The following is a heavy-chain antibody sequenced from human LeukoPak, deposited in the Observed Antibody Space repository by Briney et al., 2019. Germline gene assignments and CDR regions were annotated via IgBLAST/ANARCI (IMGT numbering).Heavy chain of an antibody. Sequence: PSETLSLTCSVSGGPICSRSDYWGWIRQPPGKGLEWIGSIYYSGSTYYNPSLKSRVTISLDTSKNQFSLRLTSVTAADTAVYYCANTEWKCARWGQGTLVTVSS. CDR3: ANTEWKCAR. V-gene: IGHV4-39*07. D-gene: IGHD3-3*01. CDR2: IYYSGST. CDR1: GGPICSRSDY. J-gene: IGHJ4*02.